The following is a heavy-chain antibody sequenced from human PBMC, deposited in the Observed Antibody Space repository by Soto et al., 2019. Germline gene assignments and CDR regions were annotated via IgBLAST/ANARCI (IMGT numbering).Heavy chain of an antibody. CDR2: ISYDGSNK. J-gene: IGHJ4*02. D-gene: IGHD2-15*01. CDR1: GFTFSSYA. V-gene: IGHV3-30-3*01. CDR3: ARVKGSPSGTEVIDY. Sequence: GGSLRLSCAASGFTFSSYAMHWVRQAPGKGLEWVAVISYDGSNKYYADSVKGRFTISRDNSKNTLYLQMNSLRADDTAVYYCARVKGSPSGTEVIDYWGQGALVTVSS.